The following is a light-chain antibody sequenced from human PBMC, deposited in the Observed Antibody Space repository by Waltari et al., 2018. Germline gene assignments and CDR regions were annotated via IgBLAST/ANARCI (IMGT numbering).Light chain of an antibody. Sequence: EIVMTQSPATLSVSPGETATLSCRASQSVSSNVAWYQKKPGQAPRLLIYDASTRATSIPARFRCSGSGTEFTLTISSLQSEDFAVYYCQQYNRWPPITFGQGTRLEIK. J-gene: IGKJ5*01. CDR3: QQYNRWPPIT. CDR2: DAS. V-gene: IGKV3-15*01. CDR1: QSVSSN.